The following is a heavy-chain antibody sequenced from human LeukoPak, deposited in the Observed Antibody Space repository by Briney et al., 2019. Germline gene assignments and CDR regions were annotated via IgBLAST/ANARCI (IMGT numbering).Heavy chain of an antibody. D-gene: IGHD6-19*01. J-gene: IGHJ3*02. V-gene: IGHV1-46*01. Sequence: GASVEVSCKASGYTFTSYYMHWVRQAPGQGLEWMGIINPSGGSTSYAQKFQGRVTMTRDTSTSTVYMELSSLRSEDTAVYYCASEDSSGWDAFDIWGQGTMVTVSS. CDR3: ASEDSSGWDAFDI. CDR1: GYTFTSYY. CDR2: INPSGGST.